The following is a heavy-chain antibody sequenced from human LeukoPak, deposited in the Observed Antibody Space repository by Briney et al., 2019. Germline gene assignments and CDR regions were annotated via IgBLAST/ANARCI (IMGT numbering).Heavy chain of an antibody. Sequence: GGSLRLSCAASGFTFSSSGMHWVRQAPVKGLEWVAVVSYDGRNKYYADSVKGRFTISRDNSKNTLYMQMNSLRAEDTAVYYCAKDYGYYSSYYYGMDVWGQGTTVTVSS. J-gene: IGHJ6*02. D-gene: IGHD4-11*01. CDR1: GFTFSSSG. V-gene: IGHV3-30*18. CDR3: AKDYGYYSSYYYGMDV. CDR2: VSYDGRNK.